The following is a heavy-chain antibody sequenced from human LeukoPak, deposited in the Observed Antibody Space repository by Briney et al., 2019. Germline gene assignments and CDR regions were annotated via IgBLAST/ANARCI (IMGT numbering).Heavy chain of an antibody. J-gene: IGHJ6*02. Sequence: ASVKVSCKTSGYVFTTYGFTWVRQAPGQGLEWMGWISAKNGNTEYAQKFQGRLTMTTDTSTSTGYMELGSLTSDDTAVYYCARGGSYYFYNGMDVWGQGTTVTVSS. D-gene: IGHD1-1*01. CDR1: GYVFTTYG. CDR2: ISAKNGNT. CDR3: ARGGSYYFYNGMDV. V-gene: IGHV1-18*01.